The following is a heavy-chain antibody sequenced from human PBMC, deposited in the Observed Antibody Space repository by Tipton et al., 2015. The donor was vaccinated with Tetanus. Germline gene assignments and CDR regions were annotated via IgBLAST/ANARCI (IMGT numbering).Heavy chain of an antibody. CDR2: ISPFNENV. V-gene: IGHV1-18*01. J-gene: IGHJ5*02. CDR3: ARGRELGPHEYFEH. Sequence: QLVQSGAEGRKPGASVKVSCKASGYTFTRYGVNWVRQAPGQGLEWMGWISPFNENVNYAEKFQGRLTMTTDRSTATVYMDLRSLRSDDTAVYYCARGRELGPHEYFEHWGQGTLVTVSS. CDR1: GYTFTRYG. D-gene: IGHD7-27*01.